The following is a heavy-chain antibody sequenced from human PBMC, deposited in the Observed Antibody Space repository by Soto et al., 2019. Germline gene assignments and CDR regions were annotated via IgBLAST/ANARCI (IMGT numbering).Heavy chain of an antibody. Sequence: QVQLVESGGGVVQPGRSLRLSCAASGFTFSSYGMHWVRQAPGKGLEWVAVIWYDGSNKYYADSVKGRFTISRDNSKNTLYLQMNSLRAEDTAVYYCARDCSGGSCTGGFDYWGLGTLVTVSS. D-gene: IGHD2-15*01. CDR2: IWYDGSNK. V-gene: IGHV3-33*01. CDR3: ARDCSGGSCTGGFDY. J-gene: IGHJ4*02. CDR1: GFTFSSYG.